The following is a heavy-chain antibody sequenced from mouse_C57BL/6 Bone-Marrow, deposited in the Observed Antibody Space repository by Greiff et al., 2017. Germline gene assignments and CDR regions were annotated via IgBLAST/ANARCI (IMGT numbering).Heavy chain of an antibody. CDR1: GFTFTSYW. J-gene: IGHJ4*01. Sequence: QVQLLQPGADLVRPGSSVKLSCKASGFTFTSYWLDWVQQTPGQGLEWIGNIYPSDSDTHYNQKFKDKVTLTVDKSSSTAYMQLSSLTSEDSAVYYCARGLYSNYDLDMDDWGQGTSVTVSS. D-gene: IGHD2-5*01. V-gene: IGHV1-61*01. CDR2: IYPSDSDT. CDR3: ARGLYSNYDLDMDD.